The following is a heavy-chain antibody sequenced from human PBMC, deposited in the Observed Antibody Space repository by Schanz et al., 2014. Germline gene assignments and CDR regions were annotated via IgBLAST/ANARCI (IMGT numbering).Heavy chain of an antibody. J-gene: IGHJ6*03. Sequence: EEQLVESGGGLVQRGGSLRLSCAASGFSFSTYWMSWVRQAPGKGLEWVSSISSGGGSTYYADSVKGRFTISRDNSKNTLYLQMKSLRAEDTAVYYCARVKYCTITRCYRTETEGIYYMDVWGKGTTVTVSS. D-gene: IGHD2-2*01. V-gene: IGHV3-23*04. CDR2: ISSGGGST. CDR1: GFSFSTYW. CDR3: ARVKYCTITRCYRTETEGIYYMDV.